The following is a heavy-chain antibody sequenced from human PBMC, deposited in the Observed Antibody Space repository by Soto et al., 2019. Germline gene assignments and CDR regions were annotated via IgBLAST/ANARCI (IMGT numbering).Heavy chain of an antibody. CDR2: INKEGSVT. D-gene: IGHD3-3*01. V-gene: IGHV3-74*01. J-gene: IGHJ6*02. CDR1: GFTFSSYW. Sequence: EVQLVESGGGLVQPGGSLRLSCAASGFTFSSYWMHWVRQAPGKGLVWVSRINKEGSVTGYADSVQGRFTISRDNAKNTLYLQLNSLRVEDTAVYHCARDWRNAMDVWGQGTTVTVSS. CDR3: ARDWRNAMDV.